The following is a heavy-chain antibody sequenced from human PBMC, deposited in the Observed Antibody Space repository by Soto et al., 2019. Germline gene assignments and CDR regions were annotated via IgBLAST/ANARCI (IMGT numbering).Heavy chain of an antibody. V-gene: IGHV4-4*02. CDR2: IYHSGST. CDR1: GGSISTNW. Sequence: QVQLQESGPGLMKPSGTLSLTCAVSGGSISTNWWSWVRQPPGKGLEWIGEIYHSGSTNYNPSLNKLVTMSVDKSQNHLSLNLNAVTAAATAVYYCARHIAVSGTRGFDFWGQGTLVTVSS. D-gene: IGHD6-19*01. CDR3: ARHIAVSGTRGFDF. J-gene: IGHJ4*02.